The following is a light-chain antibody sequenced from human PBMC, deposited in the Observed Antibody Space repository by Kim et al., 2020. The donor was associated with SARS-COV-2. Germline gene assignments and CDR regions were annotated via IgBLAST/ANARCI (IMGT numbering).Light chain of an antibody. CDR2: GKN. Sequence: SSELTRDPAVSVALGQTVRITCQGDSLRSYYATWYQQKPGQAPILLIYGKNNRPSGIPDRFSGSSSGNTTSLTITGTQAGDEADYYCNSRDTNDIVLFGG. CDR3: NSRDTNDIVL. J-gene: IGLJ2*01. CDR1: SLRSYY. V-gene: IGLV3-19*01.